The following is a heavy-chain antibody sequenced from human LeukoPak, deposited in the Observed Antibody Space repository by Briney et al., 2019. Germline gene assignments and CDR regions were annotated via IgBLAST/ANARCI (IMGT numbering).Heavy chain of an antibody. CDR2: ISSSSSYT. Sequence: GGSLRLSCAASGFTFSDYYMSWIRQAPGKGLERVSYISSSSSYTNYADSVKGRFTISRDNAKNSLYLQMNSLRAEDTAVYYCARASERYSSGLGWFDPWGQGTLVTVSS. CDR3: ARASERYSSGLGWFDP. V-gene: IGHV3-11*06. CDR1: GFTFSDYY. D-gene: IGHD6-19*01. J-gene: IGHJ5*02.